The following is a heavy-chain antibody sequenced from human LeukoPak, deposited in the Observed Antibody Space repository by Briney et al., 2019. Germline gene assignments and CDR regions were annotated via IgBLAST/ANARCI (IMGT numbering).Heavy chain of an antibody. CDR2: IYYSGNT. J-gene: IGHJ4*02. V-gene: IGHV4-59*01. CDR3: ASVRGYSYDSSDFDY. CDR1: GDSISYYY. Sequence: PSETLSLTCTVSGDSISYYYWSWIRQPPATGLEWSGKIYYSGNTNYNPSLQSRVTISVDTSKNQFSLKLSSVTAADTAVYYCASVRGYSYDSSDFDYWGQGTLVTVSS. D-gene: IGHD5-18*01.